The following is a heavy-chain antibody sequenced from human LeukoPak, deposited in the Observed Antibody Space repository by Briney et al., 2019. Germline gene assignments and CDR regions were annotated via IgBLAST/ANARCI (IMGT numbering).Heavy chain of an antibody. CDR1: GYTFTSYG. J-gene: IGHJ4*02. CDR3: ARAGGSYSPSDY. Sequence: ASVKVSCKASGYTFTSYGISWVRQAPGQGLEWMGWINAYNDNTNYAQKSQGRVTMTTDTSTSTAYMELRSLRSDDTAVFYRARAGGSYSPSDYWGQGTLVTVSS. CDR2: INAYNDNT. D-gene: IGHD2-21*01. V-gene: IGHV1-18*01.